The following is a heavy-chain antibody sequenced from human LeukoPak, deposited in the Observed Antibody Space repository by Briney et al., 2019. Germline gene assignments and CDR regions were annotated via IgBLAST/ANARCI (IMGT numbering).Heavy chain of an antibody. Sequence: PSETLSLTCAVSGGSISSYYWTWIRQPPGKGLEWVGYIQNSAIYRAKIKSSPSLQSRVSLSTDTSKNQVSLTVNSVTAADTAVYYCARLSSTLYYSMDVWGPGTAVTVSS. D-gene: IGHD6-6*01. V-gene: IGHV4-59*08. CDR3: ARLSSTLYYSMDV. CDR2: IQNSAIYRAKI. CDR1: GGSISSYY. J-gene: IGHJ6*02.